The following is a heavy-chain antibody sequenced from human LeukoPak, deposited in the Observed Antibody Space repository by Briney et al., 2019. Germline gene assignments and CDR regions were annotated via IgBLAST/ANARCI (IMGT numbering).Heavy chain of an antibody. D-gene: IGHD3-22*01. J-gene: IGHJ3*02. V-gene: IGHV4-4*02. CDR2: IYHSGST. CDR3: ARANYYDNSGYSRGAFDI. Sequence: SGTLSLTCAVSGGSISSSNWWSWVRQPPGKGLEWIGEIYHSGSTNYNPSLKSRVTISVDTSKNQFSLKLKSITAADTAVYYCARANYYDNSGYSRGAFDIWGQGTVVTVSS. CDR1: GGSISSSNW.